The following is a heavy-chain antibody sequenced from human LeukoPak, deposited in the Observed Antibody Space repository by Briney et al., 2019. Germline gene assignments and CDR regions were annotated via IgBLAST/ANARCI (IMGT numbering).Heavy chain of an antibody. J-gene: IGHJ4*02. CDR3: ARRGSSSSWYGMDY. CDR2: INWNGGST. V-gene: IGHV3-20*04. CDR1: GFTFDDYG. D-gene: IGHD6-13*01. Sequence: GGSLRLSCAASGFTFDDYGMSWVRHAPGKGLEWVSGINWNGGSTGYADSVKGRFTISRDNAKNSLYLQMNGLRAEDTALYYCARRGSSSSWYGMDYWGQGTLVTVSS.